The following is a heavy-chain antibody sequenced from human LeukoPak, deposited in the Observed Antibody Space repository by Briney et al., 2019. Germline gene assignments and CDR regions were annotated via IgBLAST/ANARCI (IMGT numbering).Heavy chain of an antibody. CDR3: STAKFDN. Sequence: GGSLRLSCAASGFTFNSYYMNWVRHSSGKGLEWVASIKPDGSDKFYADSVKGRFTISRDNAKNSLYLQMNSLRAEDTAVYYCSTAKFDNWGQGTLVTVSS. J-gene: IGHJ4*02. CDR1: GFTFNSYY. CDR2: IKPDGSDK. V-gene: IGHV3-7*01.